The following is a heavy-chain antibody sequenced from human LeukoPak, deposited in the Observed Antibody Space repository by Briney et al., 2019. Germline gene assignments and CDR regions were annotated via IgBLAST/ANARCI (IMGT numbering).Heavy chain of an antibody. Sequence: GGSLRLSCAASGFTGSSNYMSWVRQAPGKGLEWVSIISGGGGTYYVDSVKDRFTISRDNSKSTLYLQMKSLRVEDTAVYYCASRDKGYYYGLDVWGQGTTVTVAS. J-gene: IGHJ6*02. D-gene: IGHD5-24*01. CDR3: ASRDKGYYYGLDV. CDR2: ISGGGGT. CDR1: GFTGSSNY. V-gene: IGHV3-66*01.